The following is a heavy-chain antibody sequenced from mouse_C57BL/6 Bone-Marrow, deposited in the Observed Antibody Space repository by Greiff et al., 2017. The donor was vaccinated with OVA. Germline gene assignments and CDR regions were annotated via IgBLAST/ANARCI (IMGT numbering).Heavy chain of an antibody. V-gene: IGHV1-69*01. D-gene: IGHD6-1*01. CDR1: GYTFTSYW. J-gene: IGHJ3*01. Sequence: VKLQQPGAELVMPGASVKLSCKASGYTFTSYWMHWVKQRPGQGLEWIGEIDPSDSYTNYNQKFKGKSTLTVDKSSSTAYMQLSSLTSEDSAVYYCAKGPLFLGFAYWGQGTLVTVSA. CDR2: IDPSDSYT. CDR3: AKGPLFLGFAY.